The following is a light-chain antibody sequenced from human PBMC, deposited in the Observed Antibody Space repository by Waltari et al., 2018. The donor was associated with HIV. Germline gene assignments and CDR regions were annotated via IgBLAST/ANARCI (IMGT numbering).Light chain of an antibody. CDR2: NVS. J-gene: IGLJ2*01. Sequence: QSALTQSASVSGSPGQSITISCTGTSSDVGGYNYVSWYQQHPGKAPKLVIYNVSNRPSGVSKRFSGAKSGNTASLTISGLDAECEAEYYCSSYTSSNTGIFGGGTRVTVL. CDR3: SSYTSSNTGI. V-gene: IGLV2-14*01. CDR1: SSDVGGYNY.